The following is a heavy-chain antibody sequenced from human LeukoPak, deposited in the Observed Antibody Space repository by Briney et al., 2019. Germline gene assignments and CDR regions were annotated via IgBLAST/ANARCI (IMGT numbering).Heavy chain of an antibody. CDR2: IIPIFGTA. V-gene: IGHV1-69*13. Sequence: ASVKVSCKASGGTFSSYAISWVRQAPGQGLEWMGGIIPIFGTANYAQKFQGRVTITADESTSTAYMELSRLRSDDTAVYYCARDYDILTGLLDYWGQGTLVTVSS. J-gene: IGHJ4*02. D-gene: IGHD3-9*01. CDR3: ARDYDILTGLLDY. CDR1: GGTFSSYA.